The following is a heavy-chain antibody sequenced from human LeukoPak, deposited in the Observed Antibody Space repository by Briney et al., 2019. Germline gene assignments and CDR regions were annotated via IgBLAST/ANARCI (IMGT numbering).Heavy chain of an antibody. Sequence: GGSLRLSCAASGFTFTNNAMTWVRQAPGKGLEWVSTITDTDDTTYYADSVKGRFTISRDYSKSMVHLQMNSLRAEDSAIYYCAKGPQLNSGYHPDYWGQGTLVTVSS. CDR1: GFTFTNNA. J-gene: IGHJ4*02. V-gene: IGHV3-23*01. CDR2: ITDTDDTT. D-gene: IGHD3-22*01. CDR3: AKGPQLNSGYHPDY.